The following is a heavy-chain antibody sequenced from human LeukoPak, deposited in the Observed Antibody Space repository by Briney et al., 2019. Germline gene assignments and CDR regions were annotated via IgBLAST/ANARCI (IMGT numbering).Heavy chain of an antibody. CDR2: ISSGSIYI. CDR1: GFTFTNYN. D-gene: IGHD6-25*01. J-gene: IGHJ3*02. CDR3: AREGIGAAAAFDI. Sequence: PGGSLRLSCAAFGFTFTNYNMNWVRQAPGKGLEWVSSISSGSIYIEYADSVKGRFTVSRDNAEKSLYLQMNSLGAEDTAVYYCAREGIGAAAAFDIWGQGTMVTVSS. V-gene: IGHV3-21*01.